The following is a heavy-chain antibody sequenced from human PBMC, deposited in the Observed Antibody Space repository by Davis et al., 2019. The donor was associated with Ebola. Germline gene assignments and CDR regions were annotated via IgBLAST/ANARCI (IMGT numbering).Heavy chain of an antibody. J-gene: IGHJ4*02. V-gene: IGHV1-18*01. D-gene: IGHD4-23*01. CDR2: ISAYNGNT. CDR3: AREVKRATQGSFFDQ. CDR1: GYTFTSYG. Sequence: AASVKVSCKASGYTFTSYGISWVRQAPGQGLEWMGWISAYNGNTNYAQKLQGRVTMTRSTSINTAYMELSSLRSEDSGLYYCAREVKRATQGSFFDQWGQGTLVTVSS.